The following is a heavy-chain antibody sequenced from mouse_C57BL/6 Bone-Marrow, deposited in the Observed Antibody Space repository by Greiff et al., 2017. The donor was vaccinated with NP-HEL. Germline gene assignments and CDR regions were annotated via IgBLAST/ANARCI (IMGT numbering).Heavy chain of an antibody. D-gene: IGHD1-1*01. Sequence: VKLQESGPGILQPSQTLSLTCSFSGFSLSTFGMGLGWIRQPSGQGLEWLAHIWWDDDKYYNPALKSRLTISNDTSKNQLFLKIANVDTSDTATYSCARIRDYYGSPFAYWGRGTLVTVSA. CDR1: GFSLSTFGMG. V-gene: IGHV8-8*01. J-gene: IGHJ3*01. CDR3: ARIRDYYGSPFAY. CDR2: IWWDDDK.